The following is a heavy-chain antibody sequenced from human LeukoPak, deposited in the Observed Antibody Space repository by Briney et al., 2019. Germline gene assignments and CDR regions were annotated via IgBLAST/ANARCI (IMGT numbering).Heavy chain of an antibody. CDR2: IWSDGTNQ. D-gene: IGHD4-11*01. J-gene: IGHJ4*02. CDR3: ARDAQRGFDYSNSLEY. CDR1: GFTFNHYG. Sequence: GGSLRLSCAAAGFTFNHYGMHRVRQAPGKGLEWVAVIWSDGTNQYYAGSVKGRFTISRDDSGNTVYLQMNSLRPEDTGVYYCARDAQRGFDYSNSLEYWGKGTPVTVST. V-gene: IGHV3-33*01.